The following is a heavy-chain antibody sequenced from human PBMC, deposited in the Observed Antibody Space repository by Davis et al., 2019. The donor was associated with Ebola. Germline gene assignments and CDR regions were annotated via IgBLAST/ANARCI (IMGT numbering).Heavy chain of an antibody. CDR2: ISSSSSYI. J-gene: IGHJ4*02. V-gene: IGHV3-21*01. Sequence: GESLKISCAASGFTFSSYSMNWVRQAPGKGLEWVSSISSSSSYIYYADSVQGRFTISRDNAKDSLYLQMNSLRAEDTAVYYCTRETSADYWGQGTLVTVSS. CDR3: TRETSADY. CDR1: GFTFSSYS. D-gene: IGHD6-6*01.